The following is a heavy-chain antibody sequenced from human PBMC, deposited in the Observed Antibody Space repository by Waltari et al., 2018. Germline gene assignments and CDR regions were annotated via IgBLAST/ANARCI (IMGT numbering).Heavy chain of an antibody. J-gene: IGHJ4*02. Sequence: EVQLVASGGGLVQPGRSLRLSCTASGFTFGDYAMSWFRPAPGKGLERVGCIRSKAYGGTTEYAASVKGRFTISRDDSKSIAYLQMNSLKTEDTAVYYCTRLVVVRGSFDYWGQGTLVTVSS. CDR3: TRLVVVRGSFDY. D-gene: IGHD2-21*01. CDR1: GFTFGDYA. V-gene: IGHV3-49*03. CDR2: IRSKAYGGTT.